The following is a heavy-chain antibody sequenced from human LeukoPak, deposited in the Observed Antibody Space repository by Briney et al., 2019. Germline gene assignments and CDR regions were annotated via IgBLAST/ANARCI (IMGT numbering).Heavy chain of an antibody. CDR1: GFTFDDYA. CDR2: ISWNSGSI. Sequence: GGSLRLSCAASGFTFDDYAMHWVRHAPGKGLEWVSGISWNSGSIGYADSVKGRFTISRDNAKNSLYLQMNSLRAEDTALYYCAKDIRYDLYYGMDVWGQGTTVTVSS. D-gene: IGHD5-12*01. V-gene: IGHV3-9*01. CDR3: AKDIRYDLYYGMDV. J-gene: IGHJ6*02.